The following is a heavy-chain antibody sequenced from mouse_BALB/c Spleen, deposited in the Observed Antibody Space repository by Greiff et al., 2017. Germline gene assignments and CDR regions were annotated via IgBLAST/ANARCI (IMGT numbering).Heavy chain of an antibody. V-gene: IGHV1-14*01. J-gene: IGHJ2*01. CDR2: INPYNGGT. D-gene: IGHD1-1*01. CDR1: GYTFTSYV. Sequence: VQLKQSGPELVKPGASVKMSCKASGYTFTSYVMHWVKQKPGQGLEWIGYINPYNGGTSYNQKFKGKATLTVDKSSSTAYMHLNSLTSEDSAVYYCARNGGSKRTTVVSFDYWGQGTTLTVSS. CDR3: ARNGGSKRTTVVSFDY.